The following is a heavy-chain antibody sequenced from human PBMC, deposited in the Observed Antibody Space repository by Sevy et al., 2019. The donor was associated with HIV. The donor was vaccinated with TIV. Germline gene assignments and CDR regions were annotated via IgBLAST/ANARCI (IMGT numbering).Heavy chain of an antibody. CDR1: GFTFSSYA. CDR3: HGDYDSSQLASYYYYGMDV. J-gene: IGHJ6*02. Sequence: GGSLRLSSAASGFTFSSYAMSWVRQAPGKGLEWVSTIRGSGGSTYYADSVKGRFTISRDNSKNTLYFQMNSLRAEETDVYYGHGDYDSSQLASYYYYGMDVWGQGTTVTVSS. CDR2: IRGSGGST. V-gene: IGHV3-23*01. D-gene: IGHD3-22*01.